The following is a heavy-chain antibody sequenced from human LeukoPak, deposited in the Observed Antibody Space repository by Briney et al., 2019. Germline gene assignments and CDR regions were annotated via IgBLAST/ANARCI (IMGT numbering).Heavy chain of an antibody. CDR2: ISYDGSNK. V-gene: IGHV3-30*04. J-gene: IGHJ4*02. CDR3: AREGGGYNNRGFDY. D-gene: IGHD5-24*01. CDR1: GFTFSSYA. Sequence: GGSLRLSCAASGFTFSSYAMHWVRQAPGKGLEWVAVISYDGSNKYYADSVKGRFTISRDNAKNSLYLQMNSLRAEDTAVYYCAREGGGYNNRGFDYWGQGTLVTVSS.